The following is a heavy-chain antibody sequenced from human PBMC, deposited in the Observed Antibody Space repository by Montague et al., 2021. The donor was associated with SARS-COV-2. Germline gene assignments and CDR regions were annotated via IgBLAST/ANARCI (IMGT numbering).Heavy chain of an antibody. J-gene: IGHJ6*02. CDR3: ARGPITVTTWYYYYGLDV. CDR1: GGSFSGYC. V-gene: IGHV4-34*01. D-gene: IGHD4-17*01. CDR2: INHSGST. Sequence: SETLSLTCAVYGGSFSGYCWSWIRQPPGKGLEWIGEINHSGSTNYNPSLKSRVTITVDTSKNQFSLKLSSVIAADTAADYCARGPITVTTWYYYYGLDVWGQGTPVTVSS.